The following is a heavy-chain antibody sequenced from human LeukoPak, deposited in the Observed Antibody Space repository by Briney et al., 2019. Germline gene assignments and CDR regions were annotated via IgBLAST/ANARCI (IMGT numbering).Heavy chain of an antibody. J-gene: IGHJ3*02. CDR3: ARDVLSDAFDI. CDR2: IYHSGST. Sequence: PSETLSLTCTVSGYSISSGYYWGWIRQPPGKGLEWIGSIYHSGSTYYNPSLKSRVTISVDTSKNQFSLKPSSVTAADTAVYYCARDVLSDAFDIWGQGTMVTVSS. CDR1: GYSISSGYY. V-gene: IGHV4-38-2*02.